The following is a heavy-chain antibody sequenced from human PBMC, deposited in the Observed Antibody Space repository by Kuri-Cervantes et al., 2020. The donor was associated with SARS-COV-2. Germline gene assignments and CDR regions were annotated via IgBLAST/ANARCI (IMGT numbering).Heavy chain of an antibody. D-gene: IGHD2-15*01. CDR3: ASEGYCGVVAYACEI. CDR1: GYFLAESS. CDR2: FHPDDAEI. V-gene: IGHV1-24*01. Sequence: ASVKVSCKVSGYFLAESSIHWVRQAPGKGLEWMGRFHPDDAEINYAQDFRGRVTMTEDTSTDTAYMELRRLRSEDTAVYSCASEGYCGVVAYACEIWGQGTVVTVSS. J-gene: IGHJ3*02.